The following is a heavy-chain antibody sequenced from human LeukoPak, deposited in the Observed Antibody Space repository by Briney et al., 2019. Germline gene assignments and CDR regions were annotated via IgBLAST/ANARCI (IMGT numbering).Heavy chain of an antibody. CDR3: ARDDCSSISCYHNWFDP. V-gene: IGHV3-7*01. J-gene: IGHJ5*02. D-gene: IGHD2-2*01. Sequence: GGSLRLSCEASGFTFSSYWMSWVLQAPGKGLEWTANIKQDGSEKYYVDSVKGRFTISRDNAKNSLYLQMNSLRAEDTAVYYCARDDCSSISCYHNWFDPWGQGTLVTVSS. CDR2: IKQDGSEK. CDR1: GFTFSSYW.